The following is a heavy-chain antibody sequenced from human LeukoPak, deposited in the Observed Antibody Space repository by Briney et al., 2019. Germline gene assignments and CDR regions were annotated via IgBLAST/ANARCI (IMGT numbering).Heavy chain of an antibody. CDR3: AKDIGSSIPYYFDY. D-gene: IGHD2-2*02. Sequence: PGGSLRLSCAASGFTFSNHGMHWVRQAPGKGLEWVAFISYDGSNKYYADSVKGRFTISRDNSKNTLYLQMSSLRAEDTIVYYCAKDIGSSIPYYFDYWGQGTLVTVSS. CDR2: ISYDGSNK. J-gene: IGHJ4*02. CDR1: GFTFSNHG. V-gene: IGHV3-30*18.